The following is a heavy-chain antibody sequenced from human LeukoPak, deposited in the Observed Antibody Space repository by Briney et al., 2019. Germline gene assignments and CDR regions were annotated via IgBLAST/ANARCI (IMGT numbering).Heavy chain of an antibody. CDR2: IRYDANDK. CDR1: GFAFSSYG. D-gene: IGHD5-18*01. Sequence: PGGSLRLSCAASGFAFSSYGMHWVRQTPGKGLEWVAFIRYDANDKSYADSVKGRFTMSRDNSKSTMYLQISSLRVEDTAFYYCAKDTVTVMFVPGAFDIWDQGTMVTVSS. CDR3: AKDTVTVMFVPGAFDI. V-gene: IGHV3-30*02. J-gene: IGHJ3*02.